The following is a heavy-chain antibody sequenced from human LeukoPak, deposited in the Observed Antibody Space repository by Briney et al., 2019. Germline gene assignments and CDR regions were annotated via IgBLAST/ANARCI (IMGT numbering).Heavy chain of an antibody. CDR2: INASGGST. CDR1: GYTFTSYY. D-gene: IGHD1-26*01. CDR3: ARDHDDYSGSYYGFSD. J-gene: IGHJ4*02. V-gene: IGHV1-46*01. Sequence: GASVKVSCKASGYTFTSYYMHWVRQAPGQGLEWMGIINASGGSTNYAQKLQGRVTMTRDTSTSTVYMELSSLRSEDTAVYYCARDHDDYSGSYYGFSDWGQGTLVTVSS.